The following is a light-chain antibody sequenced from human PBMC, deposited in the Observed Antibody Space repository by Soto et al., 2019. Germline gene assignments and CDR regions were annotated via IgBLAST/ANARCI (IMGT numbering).Light chain of an antibody. CDR2: EVT. CDR3: SSYTSTSTPVV. CDR1: SSDVGGYNY. J-gene: IGLJ2*01. Sequence: QSALTQPASVSGSPGQSITISCTGTSSDVGGYNYVSWYQQHPGEAPKLMIHEVTIRPSGVSGRFSGSKSGNTASLTISGLQPEDEADYYCSSYTSTSTPVVFGGGTKLTVL. V-gene: IGLV2-14*01.